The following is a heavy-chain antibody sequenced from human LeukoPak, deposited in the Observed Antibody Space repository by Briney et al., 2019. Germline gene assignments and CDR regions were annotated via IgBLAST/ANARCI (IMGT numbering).Heavy chain of an antibody. CDR3: ARGPPTLPLVTLDY. Sequence: KPSETLSLTCTVSGGSISSYYWSWIRQPPGKGLEWIGYIYYSGSTNYNPSLKSRVTISVDTSKNQFSLKLSSVTAADTAVYYCARGPPTLPLVTLDYWGQGTLVTVSS. CDR1: GGSISSYY. D-gene: IGHD3-9*01. CDR2: IYYSGST. J-gene: IGHJ4*02. V-gene: IGHV4-59*01.